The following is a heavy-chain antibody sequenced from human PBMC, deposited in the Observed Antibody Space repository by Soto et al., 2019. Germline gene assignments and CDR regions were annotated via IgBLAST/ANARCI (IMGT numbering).Heavy chain of an antibody. CDR1: GVTFSSET. J-gene: IGHJ4*02. D-gene: IGHD2-21*02. Sequence: QVQLVQSGADVKKPGSSVKVSCQASGVTFSSETLGWVRQAPGQGLEWVGGIIPLFGTASYAQKFQGRVTITADESTSTVYMELSSLRSDDTAVXXXXTELGENPASPFDAWGQGTLVTVSS. CDR3: XTELGENPASPFDA. V-gene: IGHV1-69*01. CDR2: IIPLFGTA.